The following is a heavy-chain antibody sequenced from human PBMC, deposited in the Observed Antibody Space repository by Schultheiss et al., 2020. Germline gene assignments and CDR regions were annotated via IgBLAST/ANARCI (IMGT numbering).Heavy chain of an antibody. V-gene: IGHV4-59*12. CDR2: IYYSGST. CDR3: ARVPAPHYYYGMDV. D-gene: IGHD2-2*01. CDR1: GGSISSYY. J-gene: IGHJ6*02. Sequence: SATLSLTCTVSGGSISSYYWSWIRQPPGKGLEWIGYIYYSGSTYYNPSVRSRVTISADTSKNQFSLKLSSVTAADTAVYYCARVPAPHYYYGMDVWGQGTTVTVSS.